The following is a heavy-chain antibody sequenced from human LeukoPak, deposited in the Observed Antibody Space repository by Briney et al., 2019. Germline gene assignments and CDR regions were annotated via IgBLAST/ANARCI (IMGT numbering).Heavy chain of an antibody. CDR3: ARDQRGATYY. J-gene: IGHJ4*02. V-gene: IGHV4-30-4*08. CDR2: IYYSGST. D-gene: IGHD1-26*01. CDR1: GGSISSGDYY. Sequence: SETLSLXCTVSGGSISSGDYYWSWIRQPPGKGLEWIGYIYYSGSTYYNPSLKSRVTISVDTSKNQFSLKLSSVTAADTAVYYCARDQRGATYYWGQGTLVTVSS.